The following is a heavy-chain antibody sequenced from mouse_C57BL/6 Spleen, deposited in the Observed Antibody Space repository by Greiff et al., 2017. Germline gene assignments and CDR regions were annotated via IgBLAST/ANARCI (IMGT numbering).Heavy chain of an antibody. J-gene: IGHJ2*01. D-gene: IGHD2-3*01. V-gene: IGHV1-52*01. CDR3: ARGTDGYYEGYFDY. CDR1: GYTFTSYW. Sequence: QVQLQQPGAELVRPGSSVKLSCKASGYTFTSYWMHWVKQRPIQGLEWIGNIDPSDSETHYNQKFKDKATLTVDKSSSTAYMQLSSLTSEDSAVYYCARGTDGYYEGYFDYWGQGTTLTVSS. CDR2: IDPSDSET.